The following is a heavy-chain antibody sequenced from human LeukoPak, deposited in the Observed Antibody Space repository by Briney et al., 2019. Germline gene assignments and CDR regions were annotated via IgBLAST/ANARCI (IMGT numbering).Heavy chain of an antibody. CDR1: GGTFSSYA. CDR3: ATSYGSSEGAKVDY. D-gene: IGHD6-6*01. CDR2: IIPIHGIA. Sequence: SSVTVSCKSSGGTFSSYANSWVRQPPGQGLEWVGRIIPIHGIANNAHKFQGRVTITADKSTSKPYMELSSLRSEDTAVYYCATSYGSSEGAKVDYWGQGTLVTVSS. J-gene: IGHJ4*02. V-gene: IGHV1-69*04.